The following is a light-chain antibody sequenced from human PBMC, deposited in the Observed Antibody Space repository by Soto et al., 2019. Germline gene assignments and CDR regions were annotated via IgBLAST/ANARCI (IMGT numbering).Light chain of an antibody. V-gene: IGKV3-15*01. Sequence: EIVMTQSPATLSVSPGERATLSCRASQSVSSNLAWYQQKPGQAPRLLIYGTSTRATGIPARFSGSGSGTQFTLTISSLQSEDFAVYYCQQYNNWWTFGQGTK. J-gene: IGKJ1*01. CDR1: QSVSSN. CDR3: QQYNNWWT. CDR2: GTS.